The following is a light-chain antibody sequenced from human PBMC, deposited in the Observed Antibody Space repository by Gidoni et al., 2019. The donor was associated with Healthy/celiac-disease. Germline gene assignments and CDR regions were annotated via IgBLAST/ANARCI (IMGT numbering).Light chain of an antibody. Sequence: DIQLTPSPSFLSASVGDRVTITCRASQGISSYLAWYQQKPGKAPKLLIYAASTLQSGVPSRFSGSGSGTEFTLAISSLQPEDFATYYCQQLNSYPLTFXGXTKVXIK. CDR1: QGISSY. CDR2: AAS. J-gene: IGKJ4*01. V-gene: IGKV1-9*01. CDR3: QQLNSYPLT.